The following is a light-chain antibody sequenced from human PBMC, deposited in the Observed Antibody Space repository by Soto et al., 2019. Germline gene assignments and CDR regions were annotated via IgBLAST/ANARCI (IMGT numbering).Light chain of an antibody. CDR1: QSISRY. J-gene: IGKJ4*01. V-gene: IGKV1-39*01. CDR2: TAS. CDR3: QQSYSMTT. Sequence: DIQMTQSPSSLSASVGDRVTITCRASQSISRYLNWYQQKPGKAPKLLIYTASSLQSGVPSRFSGSGSGTDFTITISSLQPEDFATYYCQQSYSMTTFGGGTKVEIK.